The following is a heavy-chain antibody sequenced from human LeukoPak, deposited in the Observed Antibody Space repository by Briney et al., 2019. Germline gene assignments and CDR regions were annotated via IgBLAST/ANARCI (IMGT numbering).Heavy chain of an antibody. CDR3: ARDLPMVVSYYGMDV. Sequence: GGSLRLSCAASGFTVSSNYMSWVRQAPGKGLEWVSVIYSGGSTYYADSVKGRFTISRDNSKNTVYLQMNSLRAEDTAVYYCARDLPMVVSYYGMDVWGQGTTVTVSS. D-gene: IGHD3-10*01. J-gene: IGHJ6*02. V-gene: IGHV3-66*02. CDR1: GFTVSSNY. CDR2: IYSGGST.